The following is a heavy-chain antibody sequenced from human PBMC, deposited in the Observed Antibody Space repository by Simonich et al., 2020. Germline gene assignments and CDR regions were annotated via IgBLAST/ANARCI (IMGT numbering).Heavy chain of an antibody. Sequence: QVQLQESGPGLVKLSETLSLPCPVSGSSISVYYWSWIRRPPGNGLEWIGYIYYSGSTNYNPHLKSRVTISVDTSKNQFSLKLSSVTAADTAVYYCARGGLYFDYWGQGTLVTVSS. J-gene: IGHJ4*02. CDR2: IYYSGST. V-gene: IGHV4-59*01. CDR3: ARGGLYFDY. D-gene: IGHD2-15*01. CDR1: GSSISVYY.